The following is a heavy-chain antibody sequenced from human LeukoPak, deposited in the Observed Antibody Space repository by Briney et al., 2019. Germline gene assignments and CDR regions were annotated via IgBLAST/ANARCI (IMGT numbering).Heavy chain of an antibody. Sequence: SETLSLTCTVSGASISTSRSCGAWVRQPPGKELEWIASVPYTGDAYYNPSLKSRVTISVETSKNQFSLKVRSVTAADTAVYYCASVPAHDGYYFDYWGQGTLVTASS. V-gene: IGHV4-39*07. CDR2: VPYTGDA. J-gene: IGHJ4*02. CDR1: GASISTSRSC. CDR3: ASVPAHDGYYFDY. D-gene: IGHD3-16*01.